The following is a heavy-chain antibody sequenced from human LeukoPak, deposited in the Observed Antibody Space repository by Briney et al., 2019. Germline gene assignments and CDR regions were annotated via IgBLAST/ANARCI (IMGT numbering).Heavy chain of an antibody. D-gene: IGHD2-2*01. Sequence: GGSLRLSCAASGFTFSSYAMNWVRPAPGKGLERVSAITSAGNTYYADSVKGRFTISRDSSKNTLYLQMNSLRSEDTAVYYCAKGGGPYHLPTDYWGQGTLVTVSS. J-gene: IGHJ4*02. CDR1: GFTFSSYA. CDR3: AKGGGPYHLPTDY. V-gene: IGHV3-23*01. CDR2: ITSAGNT.